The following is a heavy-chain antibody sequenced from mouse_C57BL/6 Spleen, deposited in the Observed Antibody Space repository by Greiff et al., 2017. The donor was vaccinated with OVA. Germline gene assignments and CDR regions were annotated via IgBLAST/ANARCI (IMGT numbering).Heavy chain of an antibody. V-gene: IGHV5-4*01. CDR2: ISDGGSYT. D-gene: IGHD2-4*01. CDR1: GFTFSSYA. Sequence: EVQVVESGGGLVKPGGSLKLSCAASGFTFSSYAMSWVRQTPEKRLEWVATISDGGSYTYYPDNVKGRFTISRDNAKNNLYLQMSHLKSEDTAMYYCARDPRYDYGGYFDVWGTGTTVTVSS. J-gene: IGHJ1*03. CDR3: ARDPRYDYGGYFDV.